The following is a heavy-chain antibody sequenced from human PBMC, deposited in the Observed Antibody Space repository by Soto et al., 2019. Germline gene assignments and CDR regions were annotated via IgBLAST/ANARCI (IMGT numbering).Heavy chain of an antibody. Sequence: QVQLVQSGAEVKKPGASVKVSCKASGYTFTGYYMHWVRQAPGQGLAWMGWINPNSGGTNYAQKFQGWVTMTRDTSISTAYMELSRLRSDDTAVYYCARGHYYDIRCYHSGGAFDIWGQGTMVTVSS. J-gene: IGHJ3*02. CDR2: INPNSGGT. CDR3: ARGHYYDIRCYHSGGAFDI. V-gene: IGHV1-2*04. CDR1: GYTFTGYY. D-gene: IGHD3-22*01.